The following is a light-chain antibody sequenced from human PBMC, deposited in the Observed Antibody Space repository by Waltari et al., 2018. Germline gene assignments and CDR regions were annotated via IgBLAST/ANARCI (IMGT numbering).Light chain of an antibody. CDR3: GTWDSSLSAVV. V-gene: IGLV1-51*01. CDR2: DHH. Sequence: QSVLTQPPSVSAAPGQKFTISCSGSSANIGNNYVSWYQQLPGTAPKLLIYDHHKRPSGIPERFSGSKSGTSATLGITGLQTGDEADYYCGTWDSSLSAVVFGGGNKLTVL. CDR1: SANIGNNY. J-gene: IGLJ2*01.